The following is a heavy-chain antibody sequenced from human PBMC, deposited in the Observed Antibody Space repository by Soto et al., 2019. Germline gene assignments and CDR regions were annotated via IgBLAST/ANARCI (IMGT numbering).Heavy chain of an antibody. CDR3: ARRYGGHFDY. CDR1: GGSISSSSYY. Sequence: SETLSLTCTVSGGSISSSSYYWGWIRQPPGKGLEWIGSIYYSGSTYYNLSLKSRVTISVDTSKNQFSLKLSSVTAADTAVYYCARRYGGHFDYWGQGTLVTVSS. V-gene: IGHV4-39*07. J-gene: IGHJ4*02. D-gene: IGHD1-26*01. CDR2: IYYSGST.